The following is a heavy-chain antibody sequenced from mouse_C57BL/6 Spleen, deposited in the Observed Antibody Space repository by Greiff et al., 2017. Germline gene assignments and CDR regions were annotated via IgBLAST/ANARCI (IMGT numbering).Heavy chain of an antibody. CDR2: IYPGSGNT. Sequence: VQRVESGAELVRPGASVKLSCKASGYTFTDYYINWVKQRPGQGLEWIARIYPGSGNTYYNEKFKGKATLTAEKSSSTAYMQLSSLTSEDSAVYFCAREGGFYGSRVFDYWGQGTTLTVSS. CDR1: GYTFTDYY. D-gene: IGHD1-1*01. J-gene: IGHJ2*01. CDR3: AREGGFYGSRVFDY. V-gene: IGHV1-76*01.